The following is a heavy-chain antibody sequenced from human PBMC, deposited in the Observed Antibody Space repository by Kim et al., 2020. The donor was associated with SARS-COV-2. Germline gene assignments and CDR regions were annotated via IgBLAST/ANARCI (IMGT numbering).Heavy chain of an antibody. CDR3: AKGAGGSYGAQYYYYGMDV. V-gene: IGHV3-33*06. J-gene: IGHJ6*02. CDR1: GFTFSSYG. CDR2: IWYDGSNK. Sequence: GGSLRLSCAASGFTFSSYGMHWVRQAPGKGLEWVAVIWYDGSNKYYADSVKGRFTISRDNSKNTLYLQMNSLRAEDTAVYYCAKGAGGSYGAQYYYYGMDVWGQGTTVTVSS. D-gene: IGHD1-26*01.